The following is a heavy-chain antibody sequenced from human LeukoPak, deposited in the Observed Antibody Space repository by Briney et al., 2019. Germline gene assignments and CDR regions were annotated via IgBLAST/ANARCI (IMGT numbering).Heavy chain of an antibody. D-gene: IGHD3-10*01. CDR2: ISSSSSYI. J-gene: IGHJ4*02. V-gene: IGHV3-21*01. CDR1: GLTFSSYS. Sequence: TGGSLRLSCAASGLTFSSYSMNWVRQAPGKGLEWVSSISSSSSYIYYADSVKGRFTISRDNAKNSLYLQMNSLRAEDTAVYYCARDTYYYGSGSYYNVADYWGQGTLVTVSS. CDR3: ARDTYYYGSGSYYNVADY.